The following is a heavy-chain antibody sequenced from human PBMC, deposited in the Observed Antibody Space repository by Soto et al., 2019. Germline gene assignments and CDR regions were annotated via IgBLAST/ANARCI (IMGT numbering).Heavy chain of an antibody. J-gene: IGHJ4*02. CDR3: ARDPRLYSSGWYFDY. CDR1: GFTFSSYA. Sequence: QVQLVESGGGVVQPGRSLRLSCAASGFTFSSYAMHWVRQAPGKGLEWVAVISYDGSNKYYADSVKGRFTISRDNYKNTLYLQMNGLRAEDTAVYYCARDPRLYSSGWYFDYWGQGTLVTVSS. D-gene: IGHD6-19*01. CDR2: ISYDGSNK. V-gene: IGHV3-30-3*01.